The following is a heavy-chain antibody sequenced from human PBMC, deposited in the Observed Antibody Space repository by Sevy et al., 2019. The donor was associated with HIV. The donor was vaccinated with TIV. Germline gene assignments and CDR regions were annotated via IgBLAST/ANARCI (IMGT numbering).Heavy chain of an antibody. CDR1: GFTFSDYY. Sequence: GGSLRLSCAASGFTFSDYYMSWIRQAPGKGLEWVSYISSSGSSIYYADSVKGRFTISRANAKNSLYLQMNSLRAEDTAVYYCARSKYYYDSSGYSPFGYWGQGTLVTVSS. D-gene: IGHD3-22*01. CDR2: ISSSGSSI. J-gene: IGHJ4*02. V-gene: IGHV3-11*01. CDR3: ARSKYYYDSSGYSPFGY.